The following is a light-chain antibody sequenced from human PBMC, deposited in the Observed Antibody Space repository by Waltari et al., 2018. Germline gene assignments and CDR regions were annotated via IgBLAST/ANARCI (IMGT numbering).Light chain of an antibody. CDR2: HAS. CDR1: QSIGTA. Sequence: ETEMTQSPATLSLSPGERATLFCRASQSIGTALAWYQQKPDQPPRLLIYHASTRATGIPTRFSGSGSGTDFTLTINSLQSDDFAVYYCQQYTDWPPWTFGQGTTVEI. CDR3: QQYTDWPPWT. V-gene: IGKV3D-15*01. J-gene: IGKJ1*01.